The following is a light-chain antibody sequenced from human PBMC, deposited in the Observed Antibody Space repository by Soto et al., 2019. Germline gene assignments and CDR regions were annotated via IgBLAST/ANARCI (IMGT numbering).Light chain of an antibody. Sequence: QSALTKPASVSGSPGQSITISCTGTSSDVGSYNFVSWYQQHPGKAPKLMIYEGSKRPSGVSNRFSGSKSGNTASLTISGLQAEDEADYYCCSYAGSSTWVFGGGTQLTVL. V-gene: IGLV2-23*01. CDR1: SSDVGSYNF. J-gene: IGLJ3*02. CDR3: CSYAGSSTWV. CDR2: EGS.